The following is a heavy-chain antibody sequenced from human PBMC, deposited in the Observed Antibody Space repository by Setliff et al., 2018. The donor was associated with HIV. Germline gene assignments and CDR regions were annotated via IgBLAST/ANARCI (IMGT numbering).Heavy chain of an antibody. J-gene: IGHJ4*01. CDR1: GLNLRNNY. Sequence: GGSLRLSCAASGLNLRNNYMSWVRQAPGKGLEWVSILYGNGDTYYADSVKGRFTISRDNSQTTLYLQMNSLRGEDTAVYYCAKDGISGGAYPPYYFDYWGHGTLVTVSS. CDR2: LYGNGDT. V-gene: IGHV3-53*01. CDR3: AKDGISGGAYPPYYFDY. D-gene: IGHD2-15*01.